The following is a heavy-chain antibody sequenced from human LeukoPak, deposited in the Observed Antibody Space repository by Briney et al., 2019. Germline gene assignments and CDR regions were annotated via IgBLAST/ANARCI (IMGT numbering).Heavy chain of an antibody. CDR1: GFTFSNYA. CDR3: AKRVPYTSSSVYFDY. CDR2: TSYDGSNE. Sequence: PGGSLRLSCAASGFTFSNYAMLWARQAPGKGLEWVAVTSYDGSNEYYADSVKGRFTISRVNSKNTMYLQMNNLRAEDTAIYYCAKRVPYTSSSVYFDYWGQGTLVTVSS. D-gene: IGHD6-6*01. V-gene: IGHV3-30*04. J-gene: IGHJ4*02.